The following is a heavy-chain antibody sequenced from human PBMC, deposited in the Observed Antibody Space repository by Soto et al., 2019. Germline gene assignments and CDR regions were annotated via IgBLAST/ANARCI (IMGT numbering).Heavy chain of an antibody. J-gene: IGHJ4*02. CDR3: ARLGLIAAAPEVGYFDY. V-gene: IGHV3-33*01. D-gene: IGHD6-13*01. Sequence: GGSLRLSCAASGFTFSSYGMHWVRQAPGKGLEWVAVIWYDGSNKYYADSVKGRFTISRDNSKNTLYLQMNSLRAEDTAVYYCARLGLIAAAPEVGYFDYWGQGTLVTVSS. CDR2: IWYDGSNK. CDR1: GFTFSSYG.